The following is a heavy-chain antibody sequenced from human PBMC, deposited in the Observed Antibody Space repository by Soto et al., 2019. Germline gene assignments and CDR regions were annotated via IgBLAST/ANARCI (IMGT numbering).Heavy chain of an antibody. CDR2: INAGNGNT. D-gene: IGHD3-3*01. CDR3: ARTGRITIFGDAGYYYYGMDV. Sequence: GASVKVSCKASGYTFTSYAMHWVRQAPGQRLEWMGWINAGNGNTKYSQKFQGRVTITRDTSASTAYMELSSLRSEDTAVYYCARTGRITIFGDAGYYYYGMDVWGQGTTVTVSS. J-gene: IGHJ6*02. V-gene: IGHV1-3*01. CDR1: GYTFTSYA.